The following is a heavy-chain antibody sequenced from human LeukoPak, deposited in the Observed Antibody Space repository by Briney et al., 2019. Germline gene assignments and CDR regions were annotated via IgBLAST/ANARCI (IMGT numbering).Heavy chain of an antibody. CDR1: GCIFISYA. CDR2: IIPIFGTA. CDR3: ARDGSDNQIYYYYGMDV. D-gene: IGHD1-14*01. Sequence: GASVKVSCKASGCIFISYAISWVRQAPGQGRAWMGGIIPIFGTANYAHKDQGRVTITADESTSTAYMELSSLRSEDTAVYYCARDGSDNQIYYYYGMDVWGQGTTFTVSS. J-gene: IGHJ6*02. V-gene: IGHV1-69*13.